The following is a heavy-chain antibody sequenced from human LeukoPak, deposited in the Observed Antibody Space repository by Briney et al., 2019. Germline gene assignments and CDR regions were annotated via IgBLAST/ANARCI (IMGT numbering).Heavy chain of an antibody. CDR3: ARGNSGYEGGYDY. J-gene: IGHJ4*02. CDR2: ISAYNGNT. Sequence: GASVKVSCKASGYTFTSYGISWVRQAPGQGLEWMGWISAYNGNTNYAQKFQGRVTMTRDTSISTAYMELSRLRSDDTAVYYCARGNSGYEGGYDYWGQGTLVTVSS. CDR1: GYTFTSYG. D-gene: IGHD5-12*01. V-gene: IGHV1-18*01.